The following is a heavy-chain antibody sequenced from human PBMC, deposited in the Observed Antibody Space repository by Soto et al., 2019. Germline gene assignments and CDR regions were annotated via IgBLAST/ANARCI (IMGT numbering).Heavy chain of an antibody. CDR3: ASSVGIAAAGSSYYYYGMDV. CDR2: ISAYNGNT. V-gene: IGHV1-18*01. D-gene: IGHD6-13*01. Sequence: QVQLVQSGAEVKKPGASVKVSCKASGYTFTSYGISWVRQAPGQGLEWMGWISAYNGNTNYAQKLQGRVTMTTDTSTSTAYMGLRSLRSDETAVYYCASSVGIAAAGSSYYYYGMDVWGQGTTVTVSS. J-gene: IGHJ6*02. CDR1: GYTFTSYG.